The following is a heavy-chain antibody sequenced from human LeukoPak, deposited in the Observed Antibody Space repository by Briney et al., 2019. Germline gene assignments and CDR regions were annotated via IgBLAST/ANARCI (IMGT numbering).Heavy chain of an antibody. J-gene: IGHJ6*02. V-gene: IGHV1-18*01. Sequence: ASVKVSCKASAYTLTSYGISWVRQAPGQGLGWMGWISAHNGNTNYAQKLQGRVTMTTDTSTSTAYMELRSLRSDDTAVYYCAREYYYYGMDVWGQGTTVTVSS. CDR2: ISAHNGNT. CDR3: AREYYYYGMDV. CDR1: AYTLTSYG.